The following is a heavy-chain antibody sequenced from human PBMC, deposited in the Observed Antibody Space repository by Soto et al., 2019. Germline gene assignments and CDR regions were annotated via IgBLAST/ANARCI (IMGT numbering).Heavy chain of an antibody. CDR3: LGVRGYDWFDP. V-gene: IGHV3-15*07. D-gene: IGHD3-10*01. Sequence: EVQLVESGGGLVKPGGSLRLSCAASGFTFSNAWMTWIRQAPGRGLEWVGRIKSKTDGGTTDYAAPVTGRFTISRDDSNNTLYLQMTSLTIEDTAVYYYLGVRGYDWFDPWGQGNLVTVSS. CDR1: GFTFSNAW. CDR2: IKSKTDGGTT. J-gene: IGHJ5*02.